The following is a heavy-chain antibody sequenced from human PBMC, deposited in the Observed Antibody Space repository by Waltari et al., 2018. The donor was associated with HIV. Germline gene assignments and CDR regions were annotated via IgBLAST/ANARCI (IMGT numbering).Heavy chain of an antibody. D-gene: IGHD6-19*01. CDR3: ARQPIPGIAVAGTYYYYGMDV. CDR2: IYHSGST. CDR1: GGSISSSNSS. V-gene: IGHV4-39*01. Sequence: QLQLQESGPGLVKPSETLSLTCSVSGGSISSSNSSWGLIRPPPGEGLEWIGTIYHSGSTYYNPSLKSRVTMSVDTSKNQFSLKLNSVTAADAAVYYCARQPIPGIAVAGTYYYYGMDVWGQGTTVTVS. J-gene: IGHJ6*02.